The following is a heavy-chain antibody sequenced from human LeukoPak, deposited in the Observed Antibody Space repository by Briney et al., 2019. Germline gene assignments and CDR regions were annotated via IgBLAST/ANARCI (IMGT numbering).Heavy chain of an antibody. CDR3: ARSEVVVPADA. CDR1: GYIFTSYY. V-gene: IGHV1-46*01. D-gene: IGHD2-2*01. CDR2: INPSGGST. Sequence: GASVRVSCKASGYIFTSYYMHGVRQAPGQGLEWMGIINPSGGSTTYAQKFQGRVTMTRDMSTSTVYMELSSLRSEDTAVYYCARSEVVVPADAWGQGTLVTVSS. J-gene: IGHJ5*02.